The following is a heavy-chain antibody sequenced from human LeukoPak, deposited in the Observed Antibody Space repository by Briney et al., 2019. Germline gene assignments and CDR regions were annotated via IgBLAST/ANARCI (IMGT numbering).Heavy chain of an antibody. Sequence: GGSLRLSCAASGFTFSSYSMNWVRQAPGKGLEWVSSISSSSSYIYYADSVKGRFTISRDNAKNSLYLQMNSLRAEGTAVYYCAKVAGAARRGGFDYWGQGTLVTVSS. CDR3: AKVAGAARRGGFDY. D-gene: IGHD6-6*01. V-gene: IGHV3-21*04. J-gene: IGHJ4*02. CDR2: ISSSSSYI. CDR1: GFTFSSYS.